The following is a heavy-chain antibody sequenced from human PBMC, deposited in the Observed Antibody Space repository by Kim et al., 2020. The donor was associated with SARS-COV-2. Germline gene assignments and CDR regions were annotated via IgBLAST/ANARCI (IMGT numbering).Heavy chain of an antibody. D-gene: IGHD1-1*01. J-gene: IGHJ4*02. Sequence: GGSLRLSCAASGFTFSSYAMSWVRQAPGKGLEWVSAISGSGGSTYYADSVKVRFTISRDNSKNTLYLQMNSLRAEDTAVYYCATVEMATTWGEDYWGQGTLVTVSS. CDR3: ATVEMATTWGEDY. CDR1: GFTFSSYA. V-gene: IGHV3-23*01. CDR2: ISGSGGST.